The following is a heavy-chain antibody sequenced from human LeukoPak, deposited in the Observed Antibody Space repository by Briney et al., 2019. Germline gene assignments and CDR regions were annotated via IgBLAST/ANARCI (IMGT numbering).Heavy chain of an antibody. CDR1: GFTLSSYA. J-gene: IGHJ6*02. V-gene: IGHV3-30*04. Sequence: GGSLRLSCAASGFTLSSYAMHWVRQAPGKGLEWVAVISYDGSNKYYADSVKGRFTISRDNSKNTLYLQMNSLRAEDTAVYYCAREYKYYDILTGYWSLYYYYGMDVWGQGTTVTVSS. D-gene: IGHD3-9*01. CDR2: ISYDGSNK. CDR3: AREYKYYDILTGYWSLYYYYGMDV.